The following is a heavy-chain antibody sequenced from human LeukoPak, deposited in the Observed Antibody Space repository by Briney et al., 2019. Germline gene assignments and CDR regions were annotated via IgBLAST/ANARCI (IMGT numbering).Heavy chain of an antibody. CDR3: ARAPQVIVGATPNWFDP. V-gene: IGHV1-69*13. CDR1: GGTFSSYA. CDR2: IIPIFGTA. D-gene: IGHD1-26*01. Sequence: SVKVSCKASGGTFSSYAISWMRQAPGQGLEWMGGIIPIFGTANYAQKFQGRVTITADESTSTAYMELSSLRSEDTAVYYCARAPQVIVGATPNWFDPWGQGTLVTVSS. J-gene: IGHJ5*02.